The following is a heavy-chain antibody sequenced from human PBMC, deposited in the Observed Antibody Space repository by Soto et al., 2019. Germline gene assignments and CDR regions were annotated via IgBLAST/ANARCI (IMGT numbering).Heavy chain of an antibody. V-gene: IGHV4-31*03. J-gene: IGHJ4*02. CDR2: IYYSGST. D-gene: IGHD1-1*01. CDR3: ARASLTTGSLDY. CDR1: GGSISSGGYY. Sequence: SETPSLTCTVSGGSISSGGYYWSWIRQHPGKGLEWIGYIYYSGSTYYNPSLKSRVTISVDTSKNQFSLKLSSVTAADTAVYYCARASLTTGSLDYWGQGTLVTVSS.